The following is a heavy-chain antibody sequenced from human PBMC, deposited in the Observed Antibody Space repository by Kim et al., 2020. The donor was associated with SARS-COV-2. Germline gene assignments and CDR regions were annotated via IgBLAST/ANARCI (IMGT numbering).Heavy chain of an antibody. J-gene: IGHJ4*02. CDR1: GFTFSSYG. D-gene: IGHD3-10*01. Sequence: GGSLRLSCAASGFTFSSYGMHWVRQAPGKGLEWVAVIWYDGSNKYYADSVKGRFTISRDNSKNTLYLQMNSLRAEDTAVYYCARDWGFTMVRGVIPGYWGQGTLVTVSS. V-gene: IGHV3-33*01. CDR2: IWYDGSNK. CDR3: ARDWGFTMVRGVIPGY.